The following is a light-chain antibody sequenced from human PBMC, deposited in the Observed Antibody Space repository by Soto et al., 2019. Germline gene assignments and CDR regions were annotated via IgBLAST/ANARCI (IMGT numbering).Light chain of an antibody. V-gene: IGLV1-47*02. CDR3: AAWDDSPSGVV. CDR2: SNS. CDR1: SCNIGSNY. J-gene: IGLJ2*01. Sequence: QAVVTQPPSASGTPGQRVTISCSGSSCNIGSNYVYWYQQLPGTVPQLLIYSNSERPSGVPDRFSGSKSGTSASLAISGLRSEDEADYYCAAWDDSPSGVVFGGGTKVTVL.